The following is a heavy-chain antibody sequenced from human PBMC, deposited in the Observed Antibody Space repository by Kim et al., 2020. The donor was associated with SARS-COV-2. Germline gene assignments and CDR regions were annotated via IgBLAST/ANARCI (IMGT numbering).Heavy chain of an antibody. D-gene: IGHD3-22*01. CDR1: GFTFSSYW. CDR3: ARFYYYDSSGYSY. CDR2: IKQDGSEK. J-gene: IGHJ4*02. V-gene: IGHV3-7*03. Sequence: GGSLRLSCAASGFTFSSYWMSWVRQAPGKGLEWVANIKQDGSEKYYVDSVKGRFTISRDNAKNSLYLQMNSLRAEDTAVYYCARFYYYDSSGYSYWGQGTLVTVSS.